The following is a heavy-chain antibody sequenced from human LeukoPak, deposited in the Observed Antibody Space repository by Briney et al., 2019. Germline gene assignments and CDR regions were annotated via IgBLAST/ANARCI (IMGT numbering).Heavy chain of an antibody. CDR3: ARRVTMIVVGLDAFDI. D-gene: IGHD3-22*01. J-gene: IGHJ3*02. CDR2: IYYSGST. CDR1: GGSISSSSYY. Sequence: SETLSLTCTVSGGSISSSSYYWGWIRQPPGKGLEWIGSIYYSGSTYYNPSLKSRVTISVDTSKNQFSLKLSSVTAADTAVYYCARRVTMIVVGLDAFDIWGQGTMVTVSS. V-gene: IGHV4-39*07.